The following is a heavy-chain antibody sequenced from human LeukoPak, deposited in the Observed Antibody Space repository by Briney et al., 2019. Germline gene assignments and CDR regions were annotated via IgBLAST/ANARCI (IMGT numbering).Heavy chain of an antibody. Sequence: GGSLRLSCAASGFTFSSYAMSWVRQAPGKGLEWVSIIYSGDSTYYADSVKGRFTISRDNSKNTLYLQMNSLRAEDTAMYYCARSAYTYADFDYWGQGTLVTVSS. D-gene: IGHD5-18*01. CDR3: ARSAYTYADFDY. V-gene: IGHV3-53*01. CDR1: GFTFSSYA. CDR2: IYSGDST. J-gene: IGHJ4*02.